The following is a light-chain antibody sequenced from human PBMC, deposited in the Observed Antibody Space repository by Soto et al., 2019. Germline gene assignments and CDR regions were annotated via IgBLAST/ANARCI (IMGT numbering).Light chain of an antibody. CDR3: MQALQTPWT. CDR1: QSLLHSNGYNY. V-gene: IGKV2-28*01. Sequence: DIVMTQSPLSLPVTPGEPASISCRASQSLLHSNGYNYLDWYLQKQGQSPQLLIYLGSNRASGVPDRFSGSGSGTDFTLKISRVEAEDVGVYYCMQALQTPWTFGQGTKVAIK. J-gene: IGKJ1*01. CDR2: LGS.